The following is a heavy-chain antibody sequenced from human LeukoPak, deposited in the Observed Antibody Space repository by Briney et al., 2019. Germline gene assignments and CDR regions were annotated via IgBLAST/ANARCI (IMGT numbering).Heavy chain of an antibody. CDR1: GFTFSSYG. J-gene: IGHJ5*02. Sequence: GGSLRLSCAASGFTFSSYGMSWVRQAPGEGLEWVSAISYSGGSTYYADSVKGRFTISRDNSKNTLYLQMNRLRAEDTAVYYCASSYGDYRRWFDPWGQGTLVTVSS. CDR2: ISYSGGST. D-gene: IGHD4-17*01. V-gene: IGHV3-23*01. CDR3: ASSYGDYRRWFDP.